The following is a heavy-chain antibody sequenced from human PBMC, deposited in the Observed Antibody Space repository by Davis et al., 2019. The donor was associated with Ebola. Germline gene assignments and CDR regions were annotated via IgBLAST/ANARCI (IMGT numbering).Heavy chain of an antibody. CDR3: ARGVAARRLDY. CDR2: IKQDGSEK. J-gene: IGHJ4*02. CDR1: GFAFSSNW. V-gene: IGHV3-7*01. Sequence: PGGSLRLSCAASGFAFSSNWMTWVRQAPGKGLEWVANIKQDGSEKYYVDSVKGRFTISRDNAKNSLYLQMNSLRAEDTAVYYCARGVAARRLDYWGQGTLVTVSS. D-gene: IGHD6-6*01.